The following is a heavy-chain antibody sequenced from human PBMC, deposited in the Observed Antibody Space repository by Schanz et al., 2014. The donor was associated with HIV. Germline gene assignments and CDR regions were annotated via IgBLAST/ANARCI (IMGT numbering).Heavy chain of an antibody. V-gene: IGHV4-39*01. D-gene: IGHD2-15*01. J-gene: IGHJ6*02. CDR3: ARAFCSGGSCFAGYGLDV. Sequence: QLQLQESGPGLVKPSETLSLTCTVSGGSISSSSYYWGWIRQPPGKGLEWIGSIYYSGSTYYNPPLKCRATISVDTSKTQFSLKLNFMTAADTAVYYCARAFCSGGSCFAGYGLDVWGQGTTVTVSS. CDR2: IYYSGST. CDR1: GGSISSSSYY.